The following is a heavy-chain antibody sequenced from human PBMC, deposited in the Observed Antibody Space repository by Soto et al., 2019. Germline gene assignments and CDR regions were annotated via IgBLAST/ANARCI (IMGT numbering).Heavy chain of an antibody. CDR1: GGTFSSYA. Sequence: QVQLMQSGAEVKKPGSSVKVSCKASGGTFSSYAISWVRQAPGQGLEWMGGITPIFGTTKYAQKLRGRVTITADGSTTTAYMELSSLRSEDTAVYYCARRRFSGTYYFDYWGQGTLVTVSS. V-gene: IGHV1-69*01. CDR2: ITPIFGTT. D-gene: IGHD1-26*01. CDR3: ARRRFSGTYYFDY. J-gene: IGHJ4*02.